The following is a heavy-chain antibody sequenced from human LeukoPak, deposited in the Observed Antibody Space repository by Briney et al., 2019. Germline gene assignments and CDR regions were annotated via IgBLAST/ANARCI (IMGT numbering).Heavy chain of an antibody. CDR2: IDSGSSTI. Sequence: GGSLRLSCAASGFTFSSYSMNWVRQAPGKGLEWVSYIDSGSSTIYYADSVKGRFTISRDNAKNTLYLQINSLRADDTAVYYCAKRFGEGEFDYWGHGTLVTVSS. V-gene: IGHV3-48*04. J-gene: IGHJ4*01. D-gene: IGHD3-10*01. CDR3: AKRFGEGEFDY. CDR1: GFTFSSYS.